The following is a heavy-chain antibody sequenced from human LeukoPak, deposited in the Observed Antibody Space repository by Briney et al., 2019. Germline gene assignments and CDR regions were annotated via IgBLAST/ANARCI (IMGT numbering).Heavy chain of an antibody. CDR1: GGTFSSYA. CDR3: ARVAKATGPSDLPYYFDY. Sequence: SVKVSCKASGGTFSSYAISRVRQAPGQGLEWMGGIIPIFGTANYAQKFQGRVTITADKSTSTAYMELSSLRSEDTAVYYCARVAKATGPSDLPYYFDYWGQGTLVTVSS. CDR2: IIPIFGTA. V-gene: IGHV1-69*06. J-gene: IGHJ4*02. D-gene: IGHD3-10*01.